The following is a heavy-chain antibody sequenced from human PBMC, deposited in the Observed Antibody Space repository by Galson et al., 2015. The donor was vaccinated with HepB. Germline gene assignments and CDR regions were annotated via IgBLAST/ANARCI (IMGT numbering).Heavy chain of an antibody. J-gene: IGHJ6*02. CDR1: GITFGSYA. D-gene: IGHD2-2*02. CDR3: AKDRGGLLLYKYYGMDV. Sequence: SLRLSCAASGITFGSYAMNWVRQAPGKGLEWVSSVSGNGGSTFYADSVKGRFSISRDNSKNTVYLQTNSLRAEDTAVYYCAKDRGGLLLYKYYGMDVWGQGTTVTVSS. CDR2: VSGNGGST. V-gene: IGHV3-23*01.